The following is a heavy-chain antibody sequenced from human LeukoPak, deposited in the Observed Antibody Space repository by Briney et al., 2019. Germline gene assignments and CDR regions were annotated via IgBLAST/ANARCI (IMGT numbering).Heavy chain of an antibody. Sequence: GGSLRLSCAASGFTFSDYYMSWIRQAPGKGLEWVSYISSSSSYTNYADSVKGRFTISRDNAKNSLYLQMNSLRAEDTAVYYCARGTANYYDSSGYYSYWGQGTLVTVSS. V-gene: IGHV3-11*03. CDR2: ISSSSSYT. D-gene: IGHD3-22*01. J-gene: IGHJ4*02. CDR1: GFTFSDYY. CDR3: ARGTANYYDSSGYYSY.